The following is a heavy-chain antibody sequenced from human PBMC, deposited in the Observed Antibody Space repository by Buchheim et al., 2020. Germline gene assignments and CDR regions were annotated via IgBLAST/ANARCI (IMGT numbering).Heavy chain of an antibody. CDR2: ISSSGHTI. J-gene: IGHJ4*02. CDR3: AREYSGYDLTYDY. Sequence: EVQLVESGGGLVQPGGSLRLSCAASGFTFSSYEMNWVRQAPGKGLEWVSCISSSGHTIYYADSVKGRFTISRDHAKNSLFLQMNSLRAEDTAVYYCAREYSGYDLTYDYWGQGTL. D-gene: IGHD5-12*01. CDR1: GFTFSSYE. V-gene: IGHV3-48*03.